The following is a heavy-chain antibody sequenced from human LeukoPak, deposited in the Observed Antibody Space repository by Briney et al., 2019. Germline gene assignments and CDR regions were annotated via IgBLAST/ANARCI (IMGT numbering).Heavy chain of an antibody. Sequence: GGSLRLSCAASGFTFSSYAMSWFRQAPGKGLERVSSISSRSSYIFYADSVEGRFTISRDNAKNSLYLQMNSLGAEDTAVYYCARDAQWLVPEGYYYYMDVWGKGTTVTVSS. CDR3: ARDAQWLVPEGYYYYMDV. V-gene: IGHV3-21*01. CDR2: ISSRSSYI. J-gene: IGHJ6*03. D-gene: IGHD6-19*01. CDR1: GFTFSSYA.